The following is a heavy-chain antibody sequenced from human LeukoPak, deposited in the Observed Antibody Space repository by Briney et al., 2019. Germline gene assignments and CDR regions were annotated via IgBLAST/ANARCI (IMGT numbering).Heavy chain of an antibody. CDR3: AKERGWELLLPNYFDY. CDR2: IRYDSSKK. D-gene: IGHD1-26*01. CDR1: GFTFSSSW. J-gene: IGHJ4*02. V-gene: IGHV3-30*02. Sequence: GGSLRLSCAASGFTFSSSWMHWVCQAPEKGLEWVTFIRYDSSKKYYADSVKGRFAISRDNSKNTVYLQMNSLGAEDTAVYYCAKERGWELLLPNYFDYWGQGILVTVSS.